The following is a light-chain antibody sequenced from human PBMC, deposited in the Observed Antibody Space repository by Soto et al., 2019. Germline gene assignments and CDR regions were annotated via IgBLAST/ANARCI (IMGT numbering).Light chain of an antibody. CDR1: QRIRST. CDR3: PHYGSLPLT. Sequence: GMTMSPVTLSVPTGERVTLSCRASQRIRSTLARYQHKPGQAPMLLISAASIRATGVPATFSGSGSGTEFTLSIISLQAEHVRVYYSPHYGSLPLTFGEGTNV. J-gene: IGKJ4*01. CDR2: AAS. V-gene: IGKV3-15*01.